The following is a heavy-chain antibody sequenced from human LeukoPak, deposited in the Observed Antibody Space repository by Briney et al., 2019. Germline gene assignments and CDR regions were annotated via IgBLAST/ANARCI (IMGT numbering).Heavy chain of an antibody. CDR1: GYSFTTLY. Sequence: GESLKISCQASGYSFTTLYISWVRQMPGKGLEWMGRIDPRDSYTDYSPALEGHVTISVDQSINTAFLQWSSLKASDTAMYYCARQIEAGATSPLDYWGQGTLVTVSS. J-gene: IGHJ4*02. CDR3: ARQIEAGATSPLDY. D-gene: IGHD1-26*01. V-gene: IGHV5-10-1*01. CDR2: IDPRDSYT.